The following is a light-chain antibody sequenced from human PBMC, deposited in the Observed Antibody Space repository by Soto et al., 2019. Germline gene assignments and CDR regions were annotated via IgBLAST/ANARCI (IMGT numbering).Light chain of an antibody. CDR2: DVS. CDR1: YSARTY. Sequence: EIVLTQSPATLSLSPGERGTLSCRASYSARTYLAWYQQKSGQAPRLLIYDVSNRATGIPARFSGSGSGTDFTLTISSLEPEDFAVYYCQQRSYWPWTFGQGTKVEV. J-gene: IGKJ1*01. V-gene: IGKV3-11*01. CDR3: QQRSYWPWT.